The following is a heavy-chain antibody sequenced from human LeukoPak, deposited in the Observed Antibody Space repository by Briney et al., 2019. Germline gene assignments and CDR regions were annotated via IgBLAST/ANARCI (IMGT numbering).Heavy chain of an antibody. CDR2: INPNSGGT. CDR1: GYTFTGYY. J-gene: IGHJ4*02. V-gene: IGHV1-2*02. Sequence: ASVKVSCKASGYTFTGYYMHWVRQAPGQGLEWMGWINPNSGGTNYAQKFHGRVTMTRDTSISTAYMELSRMSSDDTAVYYGARVRVAAAGNAFDYWGQVTIVT. D-gene: IGHD6-13*01. CDR3: ARVRVAAAGNAFDY.